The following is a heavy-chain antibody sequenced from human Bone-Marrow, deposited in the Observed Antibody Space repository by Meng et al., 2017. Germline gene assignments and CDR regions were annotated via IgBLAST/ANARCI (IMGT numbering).Heavy chain of an antibody. Sequence: GESLKISCTASGFTFGDYAMSWFRQAPGKGLEWVGFIRSKAYGGTTEYAASVKGRFTISRDDSKSIAYLQMNSLKTEDTAVYYCTREFWPELDWFDPWGQGTQVTVSS. D-gene: IGHD1-14*01. J-gene: IGHJ5*02. CDR1: GFTFGDYA. CDR2: IRSKAYGGTT. CDR3: TREFWPELDWFDP. V-gene: IGHV3-49*03.